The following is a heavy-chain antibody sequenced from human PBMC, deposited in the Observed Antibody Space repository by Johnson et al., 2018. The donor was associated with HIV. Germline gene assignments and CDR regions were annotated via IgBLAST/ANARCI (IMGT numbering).Heavy chain of an antibody. CDR3: ARGDHYDSSGFYFGAAFDS. V-gene: IGHV3-7*03. CDR1: GFTFSSYW. J-gene: IGHJ3*02. Sequence: VQLVESGGGVVRPGGSLRLSCAASGFTFSSYWMSWVRQAPGKGLEWVANIKTDGSEKYYVDSVKGRFTISRDNARNSVYLQMNSLRAEDTAVYYCARGDHYDSSGFYFGAAFDSWGQGTMVTVSS. CDR2: IKTDGSEK. D-gene: IGHD3-22*01.